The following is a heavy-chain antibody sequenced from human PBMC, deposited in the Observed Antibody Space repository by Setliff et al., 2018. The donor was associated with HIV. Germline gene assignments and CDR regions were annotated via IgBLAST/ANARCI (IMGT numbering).Heavy chain of an antibody. CDR3: ARDRHSSGLGSYGP. CDR1: GGSISNYY. Sequence: SETLSLTCTVSGGSISNYYWSWIRQPAEQGLEWIGRIDRGGTTDYKPSLKGRVAISVDTSRNQFSLRVTSVTAADTAVYFCARDRHSSGLGSYGPWGPGILVTVSS. CDR2: IDRGGTT. V-gene: IGHV4-4*07. D-gene: IGHD3-10*01. J-gene: IGHJ5*02.